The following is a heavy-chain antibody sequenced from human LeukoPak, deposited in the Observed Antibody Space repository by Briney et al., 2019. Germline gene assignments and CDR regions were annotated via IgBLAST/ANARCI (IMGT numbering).Heavy chain of an antibody. V-gene: IGHV3-30-3*01. Sequence: PGGSLRLSCAASGFTFSSYAMHWVRQAPGKGLEWVAVISYDGSNKYYADSVKGRFTISRDNSKNTLYLQTNSLRAEDTAVYYCARDKDEALDYWGQGTLVTVSS. J-gene: IGHJ4*02. CDR2: ISYDGSNK. CDR3: ARDKDEALDY. CDR1: GFTFSSYA.